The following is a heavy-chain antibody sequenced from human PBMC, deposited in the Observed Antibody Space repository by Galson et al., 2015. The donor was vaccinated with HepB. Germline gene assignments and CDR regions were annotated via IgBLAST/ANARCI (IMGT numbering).Heavy chain of an antibody. D-gene: IGHD4/OR15-4a*01. V-gene: IGHV1-18*04. Sequence: SVKVSCKASGYTFTTNGISWVRQAPGKGLEWMGWISANSGNTKYAQTLQGRVTLTRDTSTSTAYLDLRSLRSDDTAAYYCARDRDYRFDYWGQGTLVTVSS. CDR2: ISANSGNT. CDR3: ARDRDYRFDY. J-gene: IGHJ4*02. CDR1: GYTFTTNG.